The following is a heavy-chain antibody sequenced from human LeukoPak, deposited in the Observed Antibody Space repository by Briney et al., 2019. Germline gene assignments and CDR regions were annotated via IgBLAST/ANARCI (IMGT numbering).Heavy chain of an antibody. CDR2: ISYDGSNK. D-gene: IGHD3-10*01. CDR3: AKVPFGSGSYSTLDY. CDR1: GFTFSSYA. V-gene: IGHV3-30-3*01. J-gene: IGHJ4*02. Sequence: GGSLRLSCAASGFTFSSYAMHWVRQAPGKGLEWVAVISYDGSNKYYADSVKGRFTISRDNSKNTVYLQMNSLRVEDTAVYYCAKVPFGSGSYSTLDYWGQGTLVTVSS.